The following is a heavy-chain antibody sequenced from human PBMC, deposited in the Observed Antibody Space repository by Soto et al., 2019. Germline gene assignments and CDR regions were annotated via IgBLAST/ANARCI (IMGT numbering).Heavy chain of an antibody. Sequence: SETLSLTCTVSGGSISSGGYYWSWIRQHPGKGLEWIGYIYYSGSTYYNPSLKSRVTISVDTSKNQFSLKLSSVTAADTAVYYCARVGYCSGGSCYPDYYFDYWGQGTLVTVSS. J-gene: IGHJ4*02. V-gene: IGHV4-31*03. CDR3: ARVGYCSGGSCYPDYYFDY. CDR1: GGSISSGGYY. D-gene: IGHD2-15*01. CDR2: IYYSGST.